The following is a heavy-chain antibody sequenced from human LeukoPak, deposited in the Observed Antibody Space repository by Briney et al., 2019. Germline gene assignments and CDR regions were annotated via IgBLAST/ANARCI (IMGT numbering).Heavy chain of an antibody. Sequence: PGGSLRLSCAASGFTFSSYGMSWVRQAPGKGLEWVSAISGSGGSTYYADSVKGRFTISRDNAQNSLYLQMNSLRAEDTAVYYCARDSSNDYNFWSGYYTNYMDVWGKGTTVTVSS. D-gene: IGHD3-3*01. CDR2: ISGSGGST. V-gene: IGHV3-23*01. J-gene: IGHJ6*03. CDR1: GFTFSSYG. CDR3: ARDSSNDYNFWSGYYTNYMDV.